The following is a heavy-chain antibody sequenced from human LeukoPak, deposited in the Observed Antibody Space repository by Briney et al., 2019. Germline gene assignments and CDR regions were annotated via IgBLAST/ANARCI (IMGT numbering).Heavy chain of an antibody. J-gene: IGHJ4*02. CDR1: GGTFSSYA. CDR2: IIPIFGTA. Sequence: GASVKVSCKASGGTFSSYAISWVRQAPGQGLEWMGGIIPIFGTANYAQKFQGRVTITADKSTSTAYMELSSLRSEDTAVYYCARDRYDSSGYYYLDYFDYWGQGTLVTVSS. CDR3: ARDRYDSSGYYYLDYFDY. D-gene: IGHD3-22*01. V-gene: IGHV1-69*06.